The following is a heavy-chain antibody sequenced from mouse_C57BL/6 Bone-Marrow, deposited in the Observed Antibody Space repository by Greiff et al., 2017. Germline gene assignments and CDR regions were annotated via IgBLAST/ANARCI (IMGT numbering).Heavy chain of an antibody. Sequence: QVHVKQSGAELARPGASVKLSCKASGYTFTSYGISWVKQRTGQGLEWIGEIYPRSGNTYYNEKFKGKATLTADKSSSTAYMELRSLTSEDSAVYFCARGGYSNGDWGQGTTLTVSS. CDR3: ARGGYSNGD. CDR1: GYTFTSYG. J-gene: IGHJ2*01. CDR2: IYPRSGNT. V-gene: IGHV1-81*01. D-gene: IGHD2-5*01.